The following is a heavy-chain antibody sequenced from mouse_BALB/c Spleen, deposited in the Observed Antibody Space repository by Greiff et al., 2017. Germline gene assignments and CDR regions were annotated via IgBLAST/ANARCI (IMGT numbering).Heavy chain of an antibody. CDR3: ARYYGIPFAY. CDR1: GYTFTSYW. V-gene: IGHV1S41*01. D-gene: IGHD2-1*01. J-gene: IGHJ3*01. CDR2: IAPGSGST. Sequence: DLVKPGASVKLSCKASGYTFTSYWINWIKQRPGQGLEWIGRIAPGSGSTYYNEMFKGKATLTVDTSSSTAYIQLSSLSSEDSAVYYCARYYGIPFAYWGQGTLVTVSA.